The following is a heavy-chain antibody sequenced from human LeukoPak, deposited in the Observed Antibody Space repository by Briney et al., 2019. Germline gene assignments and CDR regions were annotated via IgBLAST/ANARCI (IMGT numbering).Heavy chain of an antibody. CDR2: ISSTGGTT. D-gene: IGHD3-3*01. J-gene: IGHJ3*02. Sequence: PGGSLRLSCAASGITFSSYGMSWVRQAPGKGLEWVSSISSTGGTTYYADSVKGRFTISRDNSKNTLYLQMNSLRAEDTAVYYCARGAIFGVVITRSAFDIWGQGTMVTVSS. V-gene: IGHV3-23*01. CDR3: ARGAIFGVVITRSAFDI. CDR1: GITFSSYG.